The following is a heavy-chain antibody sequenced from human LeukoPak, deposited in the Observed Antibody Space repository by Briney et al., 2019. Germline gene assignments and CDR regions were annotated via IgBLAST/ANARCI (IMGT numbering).Heavy chain of an antibody. CDR1: GGSISGDF. V-gene: IGHV4-59*12. CDR2: MYYSGST. J-gene: IGHJ5*02. Sequence: SETLSLTCTVPGGSISGDFWSWIRQPPGKGLEWIGYMYYSGSTDYNPSLKSRVTMSMDTSKNQFSLKLNSVTAADTAVYHCAKNGQSGFSFDPWGQGTLVTVSS. CDR3: AKNGQSGFSFDP. D-gene: IGHD1-26*01.